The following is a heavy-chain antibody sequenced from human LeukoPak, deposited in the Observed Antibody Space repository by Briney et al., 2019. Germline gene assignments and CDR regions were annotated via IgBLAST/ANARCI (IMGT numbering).Heavy chain of an antibody. Sequence: ASVKVSCKASGGTFSSYAISWVRQAPGQGLEWMGRIIPILGIANYAQKFQGRVTITADKSTSTAYMELSSLRSEDTAVYYCARDGFLGYGYGYFDYWGQGTLVTVSS. CDR3: ARDGFLGYGYGYFDY. D-gene: IGHD5-18*01. CDR1: GGTFSSYA. J-gene: IGHJ4*02. CDR2: IIPILGIA. V-gene: IGHV1-69*04.